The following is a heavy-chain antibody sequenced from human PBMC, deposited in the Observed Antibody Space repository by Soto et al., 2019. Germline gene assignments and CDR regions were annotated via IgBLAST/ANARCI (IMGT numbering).Heavy chain of an antibody. J-gene: IGHJ6*02. CDR2: ISAYNGNT. V-gene: IGHV1-18*01. D-gene: IGHD2-15*01. CDR3: ARDKRGYCSGGSCYTPGYYGMDV. CDR1: GYTFTSYG. Sequence: ASVKVSCKASGYTFTSYGISWVRQAPGQGLEWMGWISAYNGNTNYAQKLQGRVTMTTDTSTSTAYMEPRSLRSDDTAVYYCARDKRGYCSGGSCYTPGYYGMDVWGQGTTVTVSS.